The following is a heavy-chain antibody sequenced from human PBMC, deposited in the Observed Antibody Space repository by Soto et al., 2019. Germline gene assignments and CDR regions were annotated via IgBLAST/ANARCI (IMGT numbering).Heavy chain of an antibody. CDR3: ASYSTPVFDP. D-gene: IGHD2-2*01. V-gene: IGHV4-30-2*01. J-gene: IGHJ5*02. CDR2: IYHSGST. CDR1: GGSISSGGYS. Sequence: SETLSLTCAVSGGSISSGGYSWSWIRQPPGKGLEWIGYIYHSGSTYYNPSLKSRVTISVDRSKNQFSLKLSSVTAADTAVYYCASYSTPVFDPWGQGTLVTVSS.